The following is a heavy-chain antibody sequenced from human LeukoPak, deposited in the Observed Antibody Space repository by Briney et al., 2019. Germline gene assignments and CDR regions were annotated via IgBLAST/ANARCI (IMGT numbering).Heavy chain of an antibody. J-gene: IGHJ1*01. V-gene: IGHV3-74*01. D-gene: IGHD3-22*01. Sequence: PGGSLRLSCAASGFTFSTYWMHWVSHAPGKGMVWVSRIKSDGSTNYADSVKGRFTISRDNAKNTLSLQMNSLRPEDTGVYYCARAPSEIGGYYPEYFRHWGQGTLVTVYS. CDR2: IKSDGST. CDR1: GFTFSTYW. CDR3: ARAPSEIGGYYPEYFRH.